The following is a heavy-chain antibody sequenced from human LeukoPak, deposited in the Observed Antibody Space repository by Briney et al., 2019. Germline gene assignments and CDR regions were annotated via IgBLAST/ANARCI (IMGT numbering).Heavy chain of an antibody. D-gene: IGHD6-13*01. Sequence: PGGSLRLSCAASGFTFSSYSMNWVRQAPGKGLEWVSSISSSSSYIYYAGSVKGRFTISRDNAKNSLYLQMNSLRAEDTAVYYCARSYSSSWRYYFAYWGQGTLVTVSS. J-gene: IGHJ4*02. CDR3: ARSYSSSWRYYFAY. V-gene: IGHV3-21*01. CDR2: ISSSSSYI. CDR1: GFTFSSYS.